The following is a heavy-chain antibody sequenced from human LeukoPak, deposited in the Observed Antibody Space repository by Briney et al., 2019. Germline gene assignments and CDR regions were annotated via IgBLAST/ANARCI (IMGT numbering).Heavy chain of an antibody. CDR1: GFTFDDYA. V-gene: IGHV3-9*01. J-gene: IGHJ6*02. Sequence: GGSLRLSCAASGFTFDDYAMHWVRQAPGKGLEWVSGISWNSGSIGYADSVKGRFTISRDNAKNSLYLQMNSLRAEDTALYYCAKDIERVRGKGYGPNYDFWSGYYTAYYYGMDVWGQGTTVTVSS. D-gene: IGHD3-3*01. CDR3: AKDIERVRGKGYGPNYDFWSGYYTAYYYGMDV. CDR2: ISWNSGSI.